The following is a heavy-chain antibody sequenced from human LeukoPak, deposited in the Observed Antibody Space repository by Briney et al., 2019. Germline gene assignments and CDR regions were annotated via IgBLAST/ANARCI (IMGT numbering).Heavy chain of an antibody. Sequence: ASVKVSCKASGYTFTSYDINWVRQATGQGLEWMGWMNPNSGNTGYAQKFQGRVTMTRNTSISTAYMELSSLRSEDTAVYYCARGNMIVVVITARKFDYWGQGTLVTVSS. J-gene: IGHJ4*02. D-gene: IGHD3-22*01. CDR2: MNPNSGNT. V-gene: IGHV1-8*01. CDR3: ARGNMIVVVITARKFDY. CDR1: GYTFTSYD.